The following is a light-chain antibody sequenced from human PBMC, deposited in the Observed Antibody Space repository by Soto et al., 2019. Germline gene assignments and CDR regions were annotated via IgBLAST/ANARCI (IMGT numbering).Light chain of an antibody. CDR3: SSYTSASTLLYL. V-gene: IGLV2-14*01. Sequence: QSALTQPASVSGSPGQSITISCSETSSHVGGYNYVSWYQQHPGIAPKLLIYGVTNRPSGVSTRFSGSKSGNTASLTISGLQAEDEADYHCSSYTSASTLLYLFGTGTKLTVL. J-gene: IGLJ1*01. CDR2: GVT. CDR1: SSHVGGYNY.